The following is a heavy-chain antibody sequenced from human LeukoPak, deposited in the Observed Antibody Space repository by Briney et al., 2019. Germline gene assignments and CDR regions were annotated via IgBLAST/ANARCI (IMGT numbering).Heavy chain of an antibody. CDR3: ARQGEYYYGSGSVTPFDH. V-gene: IGHV4-39*01. CDR2: IYYSGST. J-gene: IGHJ4*02. Sequence: SETLSLTCNVSGVSISSSSYYWAWIRQPPGKGLEWIGSIYYSGSTYHNPSLKSRVTISVDTSKNQFSLKLSSVTAADTAVYYCARQGEYYYGSGSVTPFDHWGQGLLFTVSS. CDR1: GVSISSSSYY. D-gene: IGHD3-10*01.